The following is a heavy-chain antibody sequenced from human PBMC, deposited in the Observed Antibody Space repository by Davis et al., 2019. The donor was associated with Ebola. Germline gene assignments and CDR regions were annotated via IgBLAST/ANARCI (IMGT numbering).Heavy chain of an antibody. J-gene: IGHJ6*02. CDR3: AVGQGHGYNSGYYYYGMDV. CDR2: IRSKANSYAT. D-gene: IGHD5-24*01. Sequence: GGSLRLSCAASGFTFSGSAMHWVRQASGKGLEWVGRIRSKANSYATAYAASVKGRFTISRDDSKNTAYLQMNSLRAEDTAVYYCAVGQGHGYNSGYYYYGMDVWGQGTTVTVSS. V-gene: IGHV3-73*01. CDR1: GFTFSGSA.